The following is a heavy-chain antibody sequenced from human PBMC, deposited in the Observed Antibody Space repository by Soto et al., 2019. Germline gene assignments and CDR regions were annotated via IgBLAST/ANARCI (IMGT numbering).Heavy chain of an antibody. Sequence: GESLKISCKGSGYSFTSYWIGWVRQMPGKGLEWMGIIYPGDSDTRYSPSFQGQVTISADKSISTAYLQWSSLKASDTAMYYCARHRITGSTVPWFDPWGQGTXVTVSS. CDR3: ARHRITGSTVPWFDP. CDR1: GYSFTSYW. V-gene: IGHV5-51*01. D-gene: IGHD1-7*01. CDR2: IYPGDSDT. J-gene: IGHJ5*02.